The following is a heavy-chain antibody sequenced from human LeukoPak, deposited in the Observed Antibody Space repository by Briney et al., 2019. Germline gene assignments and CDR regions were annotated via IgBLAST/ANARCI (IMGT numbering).Heavy chain of an antibody. J-gene: IGHJ4*02. V-gene: IGHV4-31*03. CDR2: IYYSGST. D-gene: IGHD3-22*01. CDR1: GGSISSGGYY. CDR3: AREGRSSYYYDSSGYYSLDY. Sequence: PSETLSLTCTVSGGSISSGGYYWSWIRQHPGKGLEWIGYIYYSGSTYYNPSLKSRVTISVDTSKNQFSLKLSSVTAADTAVYYCAREGRSSYYYDSSGYYSLDYWGQGTLVTVSS.